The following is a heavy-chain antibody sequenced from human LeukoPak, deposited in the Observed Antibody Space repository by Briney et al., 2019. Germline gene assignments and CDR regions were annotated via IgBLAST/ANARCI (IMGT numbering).Heavy chain of an antibody. CDR3: AKGSSGYFADL. V-gene: IGHV3-23*01. CDR1: GFIFNNFG. J-gene: IGHJ5*02. Sequence: EGSLRLSCTASGFIFNNFGLMWVRQAPGKGLEWVSAISNDGGGTTYADFVKGRFTISRDNSKNTLFLQMNSLRAEDTALYYCAKGSSGYFADLWGQGTLVTVSS. CDR2: ISNDGGGT. D-gene: IGHD3-22*01.